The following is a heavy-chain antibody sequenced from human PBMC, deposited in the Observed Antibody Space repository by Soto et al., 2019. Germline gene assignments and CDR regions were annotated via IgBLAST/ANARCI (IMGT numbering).Heavy chain of an antibody. D-gene: IGHD5-12*01. CDR2: IYYSGRT. CDR3: ARDWFVDSGYDAFDI. Sequence: PSETLSLTGTVCGGPISSYYCSWIRQPPWKGLEWIGYIYYSGRTNYNPSIKSRVTISVDTSKNQFSLKLSSVTAADTAVYYCARDWFVDSGYDAFDICGQGTMVTV. J-gene: IGHJ3*02. CDR1: GGPISSYY. V-gene: IGHV4-59*01.